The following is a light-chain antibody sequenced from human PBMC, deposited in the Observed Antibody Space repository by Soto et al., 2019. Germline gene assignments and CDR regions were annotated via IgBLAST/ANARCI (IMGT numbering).Light chain of an antibody. V-gene: IGKV1-27*01. J-gene: IGKJ3*01. Sequence: IQMTQSPTSLSAAVADRVTITCRASQDIRNFVAWYQQKPGKAPKLLIYAASTLQSGVPSRFSGSGSGTDFTLTINSLQPEDVATYSCLKYSSVPVFGPGTKVEIK. CDR3: LKYSSVPV. CDR2: AAS. CDR1: QDIRNF.